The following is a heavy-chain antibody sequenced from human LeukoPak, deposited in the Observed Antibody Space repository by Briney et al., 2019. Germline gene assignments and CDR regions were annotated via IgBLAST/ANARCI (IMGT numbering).Heavy chain of an antibody. CDR2: IYYDGST. CDR3: ARRASRENYLDY. CDR1: GGSISITNYY. V-gene: IGHV4-39*07. J-gene: IGHJ4*02. Sequence: SETLSLTCTVSGGSISITNYYWGWIRQPPGKGLEWIGNIYYDGSTYYNPSLKSRLTLSVDTSKNELSLKLSSVTAADTAVYYCARRASRENYLDYWGQGTLVTVSS. D-gene: IGHD5-24*01.